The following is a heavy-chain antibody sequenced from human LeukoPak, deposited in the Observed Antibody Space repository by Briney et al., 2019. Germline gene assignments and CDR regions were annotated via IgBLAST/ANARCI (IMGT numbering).Heavy chain of an antibody. D-gene: IGHD3-22*01. J-gene: IGHJ4*02. CDR1: GFTVSSNY. Sequence: PGGSLRLSCAASGFTVSSNYMSWVRQAPGKGLEWVSVIYSGGSTYYADSVKGRFTISRDNSKNTLYLQMNSLRAEDTAVYYCAVDYYDSSGYLGYWGQGTLVTVSS. CDR3: AVDYYDSSGYLGY. CDR2: IYSGGST. V-gene: IGHV3-53*01.